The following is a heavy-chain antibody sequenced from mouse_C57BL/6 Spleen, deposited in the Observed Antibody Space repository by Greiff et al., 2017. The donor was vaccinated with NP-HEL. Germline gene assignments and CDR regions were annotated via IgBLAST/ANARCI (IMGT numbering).Heavy chain of an antibody. CDR3: ARSYYGSSYDYYAMDY. D-gene: IGHD1-1*01. CDR2: IYPGDGDT. V-gene: IGHV1-80*01. Sequence: VQLHQSGAELVKPGASVKISCKASGYAFSSYWMNWVKQRPGKGLEWIGQIYPGDGDTNYNGKFKGKATLTADKSSSTAYMQLSSLTSEDSAVYFCARSYYGSSYDYYAMDYWGQGTSVTVSS. CDR1: GYAFSSYW. J-gene: IGHJ4*01.